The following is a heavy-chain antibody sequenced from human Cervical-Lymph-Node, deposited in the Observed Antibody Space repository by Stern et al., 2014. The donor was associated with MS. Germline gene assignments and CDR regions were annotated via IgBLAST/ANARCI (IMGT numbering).Heavy chain of an antibody. V-gene: IGHV3-21*01. CDR1: GFTFSTNS. CDR3: ARDAGAYGYDFFDY. CDR2: ISRSGSYI. J-gene: IGHJ4*02. D-gene: IGHD5-18*01. Sequence: EVQLVQSGGGLVKPGGSLRLSCAASGFTFSTNSMNWVRQAPGKGLEWVSSISRSGSYIYYADAVKGRFTISRDNDKNSLYLQMNSLRPEDTAVYYCARDAGAYGYDFFDYWGQGALVTVSS.